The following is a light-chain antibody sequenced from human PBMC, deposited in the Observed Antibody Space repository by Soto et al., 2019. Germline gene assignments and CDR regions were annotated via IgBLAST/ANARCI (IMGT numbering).Light chain of an antibody. J-gene: IGLJ1*01. V-gene: IGLV2-11*01. CDR1: SSDVGGYNY. CDR2: DVS. CDR3: CSYAGSYTFYV. Sequence: QSALTQPGSVSVAAGESVTISCTGTSSDVGGYNYVSWYQQHPDKAPKLMIYDVSKRPSGVPDRFSGSKSGNTASLTISGLQADDEADYYCCSYAGSYTFYVFGTGTKVTV.